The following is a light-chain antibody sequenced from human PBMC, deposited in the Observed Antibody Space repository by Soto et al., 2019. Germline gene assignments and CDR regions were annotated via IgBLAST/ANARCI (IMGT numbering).Light chain of an antibody. J-gene: IGKJ4*01. CDR1: QSISSY. CDR3: QQSYSTPLT. CDR2: AAS. V-gene: IGKV1-39*01. Sequence: DIQMTQSPSSLSASVGDRVTITCRASQSISSYLNWYQQKPGKAPKLLIYAASSLQSGVPSRFSGSGSGTDFTLTISSLQPEDCATYDCQQSYSTPLTFGGGTKVEIK.